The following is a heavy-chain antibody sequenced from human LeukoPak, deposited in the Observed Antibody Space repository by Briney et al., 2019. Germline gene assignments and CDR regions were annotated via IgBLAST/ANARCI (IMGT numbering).Heavy chain of an antibody. CDR2: MNPNSGNT. CDR1: GCTFTSYD. D-gene: IGHD7-27*01. Sequence: GASVKVSCKASGCTFTSYDINWVRQATGQGLEWMGWMNPNSGNTGYAQKFQGRVTMTRNTSISTAYMELSSLRSEDTAVYYCARGVKAPFWGSRPDYWGQGTLVTVSS. CDR3: ARGVKAPFWGSRPDY. J-gene: IGHJ4*02. V-gene: IGHV1-8*01.